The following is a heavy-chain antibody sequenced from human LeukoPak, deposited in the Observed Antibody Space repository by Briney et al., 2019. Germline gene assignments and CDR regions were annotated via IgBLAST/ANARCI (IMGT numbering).Heavy chain of an antibody. CDR1: GFTFSNYA. Sequence: GGSLRLSCAASGFTFSNYAMSWVRQAPGKGLEWVSAINDSGGSTYYADSVKGRFTISRDNSKNTLYLQMNSLRAEDTAVYYCANLIGGWPLVDWGQGTLVTVSS. CDR2: INDSGGST. V-gene: IGHV3-23*01. D-gene: IGHD3-22*01. J-gene: IGHJ4*02. CDR3: ANLIGGWPLVD.